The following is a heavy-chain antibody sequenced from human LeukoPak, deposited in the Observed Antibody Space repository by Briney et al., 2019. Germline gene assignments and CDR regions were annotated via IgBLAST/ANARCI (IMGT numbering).Heavy chain of an antibody. J-gene: IGHJ3*02. Sequence: SETLSLTCTVSGGSISSSSYSWGWIRQPPGKGLEWTGSIYYSGSTYYNPSLKSRVTISVDTSKNQFSLKLSSVTAADTAVYYCARGRLTRPDAFDIWGQGTMVTVSS. CDR2: IYYSGST. D-gene: IGHD2-21*02. CDR1: GGSISSSSYS. CDR3: ARGRLTRPDAFDI. V-gene: IGHV4-39*01.